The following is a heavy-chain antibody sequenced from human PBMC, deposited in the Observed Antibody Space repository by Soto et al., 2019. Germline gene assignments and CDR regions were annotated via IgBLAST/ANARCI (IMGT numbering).Heavy chain of an antibody. D-gene: IGHD4-17*01. CDR3: ARVYDYGDSVPFWGMDV. Sequence: QVQLVQSGAEVKKPGASVKVSCKASGYTFTGYYMHWVRQAPGQGLEWMGWINPNSGGTNYAQKFQCWVTMTRDTSISTAYMERSRLRSDATAVYYCARVYDYGDSVPFWGMDVWGQGTTVTDSS. V-gene: IGHV1-2*04. CDR1: GYTFTGYY. CDR2: INPNSGGT. J-gene: IGHJ6*02.